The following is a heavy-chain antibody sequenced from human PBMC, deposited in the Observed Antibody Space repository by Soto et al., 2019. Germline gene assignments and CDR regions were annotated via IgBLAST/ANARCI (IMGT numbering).Heavy chain of an antibody. Sequence: GESLQISCKGSGYSFTTYWIAWVRQMPGKGLEWMGVIYPGDSDTKYRPSFQGQVTISADKSLSAAYLQWSSRKASDSAMYDSARQGYCSTTGCNYYGRDVWGHGTTVTVSS. D-gene: IGHD2-2*01. CDR2: IYPGDSDT. J-gene: IGHJ6*02. CDR1: GYSFTTYW. CDR3: ARQGYCSTTGCNYYGRDV. V-gene: IGHV5-51*01.